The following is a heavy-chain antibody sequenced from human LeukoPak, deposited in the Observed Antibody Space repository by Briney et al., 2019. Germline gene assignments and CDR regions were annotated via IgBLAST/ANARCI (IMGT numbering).Heavy chain of an antibody. Sequence: SETLSLTCTVSGGSISSVGYYWSWIRQPAGKGLEWIGRIYTSGSTNYNPSLKSRVTISVDTSKNQFSLKLSSVTAADTAVYYCARGDILTGYYQSWGQGTLVTVSS. J-gene: IGHJ5*02. CDR2: IYTSGST. V-gene: IGHV4-61*02. D-gene: IGHD3-9*01. CDR3: ARGDILTGYYQS. CDR1: GGSISSVGYY.